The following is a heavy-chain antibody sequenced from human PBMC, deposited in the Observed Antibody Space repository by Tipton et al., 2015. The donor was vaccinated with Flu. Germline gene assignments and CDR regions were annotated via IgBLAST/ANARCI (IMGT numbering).Heavy chain of an antibody. CDR2: INHSGST. CDR1: GGSFSGYY. D-gene: IGHD6-6*01. V-gene: IGHV4-34*01. J-gene: IGHJ5*02. Sequence: LRLSCAVYGGSFSGYYWSWIRQPPGKGLEWIGEINHSGSTNYNPSLKSRVTISVDTSKNQFSLKLSSVTAADTAVYYCARAPSGGSSIAARPNWFGPWGQGTLVTVSS. CDR3: ARAPSGGSSIAARPNWFGP.